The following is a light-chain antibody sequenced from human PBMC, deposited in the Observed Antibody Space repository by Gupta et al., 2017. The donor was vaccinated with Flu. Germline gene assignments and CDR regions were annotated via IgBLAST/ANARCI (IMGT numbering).Light chain of an antibody. V-gene: IGLV2-14*03. CDR1: SSDVGRSNS. CDR3: SSYTSTNTFYV. J-gene: IGLJ1*01. CDR2: DVT. Sequence: QSALTQPASVSGSPGQSITISCAGTSSDVGRSNSVSWFQQHPGKAPKLIIYDVTNRPSGVSSRFSGSKSGNTASLTISGLEAEDESDYFCSSYTSTNTFYVFGTGTKVTAL.